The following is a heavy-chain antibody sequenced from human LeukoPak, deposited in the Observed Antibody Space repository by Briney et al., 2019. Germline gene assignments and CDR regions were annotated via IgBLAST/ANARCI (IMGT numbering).Heavy chain of an antibody. CDR2: IYSGGST. D-gene: IGHD2-2*01. CDR3: ARDGCSSTSWPYYYYGMDV. Sequence: GGSLRPSCAASGFTVSSNYMSWVRQAPGKGLEWVSVIYSGGSTYYADSVKGRFTISRGNSKNTLYLQMNSLRAEDTAVYYCARDGCSSTSWPYYYYGMDVWGQGTTVTVSS. CDR1: GFTVSSNY. V-gene: IGHV3-66*01. J-gene: IGHJ6*02.